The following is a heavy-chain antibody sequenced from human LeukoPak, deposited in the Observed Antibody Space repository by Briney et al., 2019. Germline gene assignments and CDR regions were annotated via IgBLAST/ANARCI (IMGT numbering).Heavy chain of an antibody. J-gene: IGHJ4*02. CDR3: AREDNSNWNIDY. CDR2: ITTSGSTI. Sequence: PGGPLRLSCAASGFTFSDSYMTWIRQAPGKGLGWVSYITTSGSTIYADSLKGRFAISRDNAKNSLYLQMNSLRAEDTAVYYCAREDNSNWNIDYWGQGTLVTVFS. D-gene: IGHD1-1*01. V-gene: IGHV3-11*04. CDR1: GFTFSDSY.